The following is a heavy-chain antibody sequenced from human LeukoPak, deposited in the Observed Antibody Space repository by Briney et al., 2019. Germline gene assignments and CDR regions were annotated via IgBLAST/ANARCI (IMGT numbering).Heavy chain of an antibody. V-gene: IGHV3-30-3*01. J-gene: IGHJ4*02. CDR2: ISYDGSNK. CDR1: GFTFSSYA. CDR3: ANTLRGTEVPIDY. Sequence: PGRSLRLSCAASGFTFSSYAMHWVRQAPGKGLEWVAVISYDGSNKYYADSVKGRFTISRDNSKNTLYLQMNSLRAEDTAVYYCANTLRGTEVPIDYWGQGTLVTVSS.